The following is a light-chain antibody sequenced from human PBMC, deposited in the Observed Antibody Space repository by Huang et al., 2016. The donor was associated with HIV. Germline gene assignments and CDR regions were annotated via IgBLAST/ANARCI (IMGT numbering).Light chain of an antibody. CDR2: GAS. V-gene: IGKV3-15*01. CDR3: QQYNNWPGFT. J-gene: IGKJ3*01. Sequence: VVMTQSPATLSVSPGEGATLSCRASQSISTNLAWYQQRPGQAPRLLFYGASSRATGIPARFIGSGSGTEFTLTITSLQSEDFAVYYCQQYNNWPGFTFGPGTKVDV. CDR1: QSISTN.